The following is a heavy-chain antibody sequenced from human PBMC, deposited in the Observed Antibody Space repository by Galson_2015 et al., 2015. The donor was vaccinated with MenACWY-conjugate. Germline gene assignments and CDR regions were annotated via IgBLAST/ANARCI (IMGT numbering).Heavy chain of an antibody. J-gene: IGHJ4*02. CDR2: IWYDGSQT. CDR3: FAINSGIDY. D-gene: IGHD1-26*01. V-gene: IGHV3-33*01. Sequence: SLRPSCAASGFTFSRYAMHWVRQAPGKGLEWVAVIWYDGSQTYHADSVRGRFTISRDNSKNTAFLQMNSLRAEDTAIYYCFAINSGIDYWGQGTLVTVSS. CDR1: GFTFSRYA.